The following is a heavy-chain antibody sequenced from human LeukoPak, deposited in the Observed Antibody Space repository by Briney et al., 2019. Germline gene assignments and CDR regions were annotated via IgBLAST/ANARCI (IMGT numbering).Heavy chain of an antibody. D-gene: IGHD3-10*02. CDR2: ISSSGSTI. V-gene: IGHV3-48*03. Sequence: GGSLRLSCAASGFTFSSYETNWVRQAPGKGLEWVSYISSSGSTIYYADSVKGLFTISRDNAKNSLYLQMNSLRAEDTAVYYCAELGITMIGGVWGKGTTVTISS. CDR1: GFTFSSYE. J-gene: IGHJ6*04. CDR3: AELGITMIGGV.